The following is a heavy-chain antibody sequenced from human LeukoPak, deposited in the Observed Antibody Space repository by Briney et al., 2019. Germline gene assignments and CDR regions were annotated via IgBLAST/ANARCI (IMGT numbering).Heavy chain of an antibody. CDR2: IYYSGST. D-gene: IGHD1-26*01. Sequence: SETLSLTCTVSGGSISSYYWSWIRQPPGKGLEWIGYIYYSGSTNYNPSLKSRVTISVDTSKNQFSLKLSSVTAADTVVYYCARAGATSEYFDYWGQGTLVTVSS. J-gene: IGHJ4*02. V-gene: IGHV4-59*01. CDR1: GGSISSYY. CDR3: ARAGATSEYFDY.